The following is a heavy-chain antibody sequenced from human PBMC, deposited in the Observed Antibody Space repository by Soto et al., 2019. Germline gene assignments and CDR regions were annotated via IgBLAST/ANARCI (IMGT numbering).Heavy chain of an antibody. CDR2: FSGGSGTT. D-gene: IGHD1-1*01. Sequence: EVQLLESGGGLVQPGGSLRLSCAASGFSLPTYGVTWVRQAPGKGLEWVSGFSGGSGTTHYADSVKGRFSITRDNSKNTAHLEMNSLRVEDTAIYYCAKWNGYGDYWGQGILVTVSS. V-gene: IGHV3-23*01. CDR1: GFSLPTYG. CDR3: AKWNGYGDY. J-gene: IGHJ4*02.